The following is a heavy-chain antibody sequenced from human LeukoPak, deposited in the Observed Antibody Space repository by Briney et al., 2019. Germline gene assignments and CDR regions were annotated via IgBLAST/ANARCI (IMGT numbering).Heavy chain of an antibody. V-gene: IGHV1-46*01. J-gene: IGHJ6*04. Sequence: ASVKVSCKASGYTSTSYYMHWVRQAPGQGLEWMGIINPSGGSTSYAQKFQGRVTMTRDTSTSTVYMELSSLRSEDTAVYYCASGIFGYSREDYYYYGMDVWGKGTTVTVSS. D-gene: IGHD3-3*01. CDR3: ASGIFGYSREDYYYYGMDV. CDR2: INPSGGST. CDR1: GYTSTSYY.